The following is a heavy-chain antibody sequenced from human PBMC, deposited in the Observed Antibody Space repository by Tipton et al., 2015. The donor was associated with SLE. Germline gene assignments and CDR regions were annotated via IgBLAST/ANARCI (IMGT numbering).Heavy chain of an antibody. D-gene: IGHD3-10*01. CDR1: GYTLTHFY. J-gene: IGHJ4*02. V-gene: IGHV1-2*02. CDR2: INPNSGGT. Sequence: QVQLVQSGAEVKKPGASVMVSCKASGYTLTHFYMHWVRQAPGQGLEWMGWINPNSGGTKYAQKFQGRVTMTRDTSISTAYMELSRLRSDDTAVYYCARETYYYGSADYWGQGTLVTVSS. CDR3: ARETYYYGSADY.